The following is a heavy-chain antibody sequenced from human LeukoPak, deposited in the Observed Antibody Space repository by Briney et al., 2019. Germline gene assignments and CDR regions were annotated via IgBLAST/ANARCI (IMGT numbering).Heavy chain of an antibody. V-gene: IGHV4-34*01. Sequence: SETLSLTCAVYGGSFSGYYWSWIRQPPGKGLEWIGEINHSGSTNYNPSLKSRVTISVDTSKNQFSLRLSSVTAADTAVYYCARARGGGSFINYYYYMDVWGKGTTVTVSS. CDR3: ARARGGGSFINYYYYMDV. J-gene: IGHJ6*03. CDR1: GGSFSGYY. CDR2: INHSGST. D-gene: IGHD2-15*01.